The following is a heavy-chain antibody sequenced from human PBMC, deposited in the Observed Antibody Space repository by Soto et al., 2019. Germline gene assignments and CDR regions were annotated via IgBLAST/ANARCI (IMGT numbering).Heavy chain of an antibody. CDR2: LNHSGSS. CDR1: GGTLHDYY. D-gene: IGHD3-22*01. J-gene: IGHJ4*02. V-gene: IGHV4-34*01. Sequence: SETLSLTCAVSGGTLHDYYLNWIRQSPGKGLEWIGELNHSGSSNYNPSLKSRVTISADTSKNQFSLNLKSVTAADTAVYYCARGPYSDSGGYYFFWGQGTLVTVSS. CDR3: ARGPYSDSGGYYFF.